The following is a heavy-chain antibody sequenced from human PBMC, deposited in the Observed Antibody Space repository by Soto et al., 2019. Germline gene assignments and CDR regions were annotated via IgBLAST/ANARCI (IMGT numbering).Heavy chain of an antibody. CDR1: GGSFNRHT. J-gene: IGHJ6*02. CDR3: ARDTPAVAGLFYSYYGMDV. V-gene: IGHV1-69*01. CDR2: IIPIFGTA. Sequence: QVQLVQSGAEVRKPGSSVRVSCKASGGSFNRHTISWVRQAPGQGLEWMGGIIPIFGTANHAQKFQGRVTIIADESTSTVYMELSSLRSDDTAVYYCARDTPAVAGLFYSYYGMDVWGQGTTVTVSS. D-gene: IGHD6-19*01.